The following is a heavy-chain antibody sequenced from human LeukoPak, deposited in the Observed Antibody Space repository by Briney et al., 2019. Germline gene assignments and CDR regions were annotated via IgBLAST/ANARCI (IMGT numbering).Heavy chain of an antibody. CDR2: ISGDGGIT. D-gene: IGHD3-10*01. V-gene: IGHV3-43*02. Sequence: GGSLGLSRAASGFNFDDYAMDWVRQAPGRGLEWVSLISGDGGITYYADFVKGRFTISRDNSKNSLYLQMNSLRTEDTALYYCAKPQHYGRGDFDYWGQGTLVTVSS. J-gene: IGHJ4*02. CDR1: GFNFDDYA. CDR3: AKPQHYGRGDFDY.